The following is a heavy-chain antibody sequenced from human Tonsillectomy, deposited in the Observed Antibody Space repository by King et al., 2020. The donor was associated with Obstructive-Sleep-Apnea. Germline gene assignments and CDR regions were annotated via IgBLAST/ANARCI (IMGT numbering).Heavy chain of an antibody. V-gene: IGHV3-23*04. J-gene: IGHJ1*01. CDR2: ISGSGGST. D-gene: IGHD2-21*02. Sequence: VQLVESGGGLVQPGGSLRLSCAASGFTFSSYAMSWVRQAPGKGLEWVSAISGSGGSTYYADSVKGRFTISRENSKNTLYLQMNSLRAADTAVYYCTRDGFWGGDCPWDFPHWGQGTLVTVSS. CDR1: GFTFSSYA. CDR3: TRDGFWGGDCPWDFPH.